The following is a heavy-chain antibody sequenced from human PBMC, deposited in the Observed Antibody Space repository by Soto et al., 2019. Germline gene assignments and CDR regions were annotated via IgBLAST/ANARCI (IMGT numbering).Heavy chain of an antibody. Sequence: GESLKISCAASGFTFSSYSMNWVRQAPGKGLEWVSSISSSSSYIYYADSVKGRFTISRDNAKNSLYLQMNSLRAEDTAVYYCARGPAAAMGFAFYFDYWGQGTLVTVSS. CDR2: ISSSSSYI. CDR1: GFTFSSYS. V-gene: IGHV3-21*01. D-gene: IGHD2-2*01. CDR3: ARGPAAAMGFAFYFDY. J-gene: IGHJ4*02.